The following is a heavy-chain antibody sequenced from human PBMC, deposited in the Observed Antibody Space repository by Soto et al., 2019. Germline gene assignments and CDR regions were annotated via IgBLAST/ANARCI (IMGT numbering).Heavy chain of an antibody. CDR3: EGVGGGYNFGAVY. V-gene: IGHV1-69*01. CDR2: IIPNPGSA. CDR1: GGGNLRDYR. D-gene: IGHD5-12*01. Sequence: QVQLVQSGAEVKKPGSSVQLSCKASGGGNLRDYRTTWERQAPGQGLEWVGGIIPNPGSADYAQNFQGRVTITADESTRTVYRELQVLSSEDRAVYYCEGVGGGYNFGAVYWGQGTPVTVS. J-gene: IGHJ4*02.